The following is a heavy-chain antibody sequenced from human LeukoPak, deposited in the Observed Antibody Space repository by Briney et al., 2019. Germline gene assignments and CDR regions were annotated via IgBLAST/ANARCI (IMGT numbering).Heavy chain of an antibody. J-gene: IGHJ5*02. Sequence: ASVKVSCKASGYTFTSYGISWVRQAPGQGLEWMGWISAHNGNTNYAQKLQGRVTMTTDTSTSTAYMELRSLRSDDTAVYYCARDQVVPAAKVWFDPWGQGTLVTVS. CDR1: GYTFTSYG. V-gene: IGHV1-18*01. CDR3: ARDQVVPAAKVWFDP. D-gene: IGHD2-2*01. CDR2: ISAHNGNT.